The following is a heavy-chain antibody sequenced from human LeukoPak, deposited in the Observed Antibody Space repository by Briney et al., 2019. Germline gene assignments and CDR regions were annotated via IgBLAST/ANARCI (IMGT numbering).Heavy chain of an antibody. CDR1: GFTFASYG. CDR3: AKMADSSGFYFPFDY. Sequence: GGSLRLSCAATGFTFASYGMSWVRQAPGKGLEWVSFITTNGGRTSYADSVEGRFTISRDNPRNTLYLQMNSLRAEDTAVYYCAKMADSSGFYFPFDYWGQGTLVTVSS. J-gene: IGHJ4*02. CDR2: ITTNGGRT. V-gene: IGHV3-23*01. D-gene: IGHD3-22*01.